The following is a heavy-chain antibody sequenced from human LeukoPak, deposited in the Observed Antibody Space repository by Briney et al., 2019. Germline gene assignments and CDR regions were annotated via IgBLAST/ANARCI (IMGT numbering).Heavy chain of an antibody. CDR1: GGSISSSSYY. Sequence: SETLSLTCTVSGGSISSSSYYWGWIRQPPGKGLEWIGSIYYRGSTYYNPSLKSRVTISVDTSKNQFSLKLSSVTAADTAVYYCARGYCSGGSCYSYYYCNYMDVWGKGTTVTVSS. D-gene: IGHD2-15*01. J-gene: IGHJ6*03. V-gene: IGHV4-39*07. CDR2: IYYRGST. CDR3: ARGYCSGGSCYSYYYCNYMDV.